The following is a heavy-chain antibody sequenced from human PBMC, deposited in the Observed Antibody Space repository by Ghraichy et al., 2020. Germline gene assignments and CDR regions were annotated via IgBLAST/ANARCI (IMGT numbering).Heavy chain of an antibody. Sequence: GESLHISCAASGFTFSSYAMHWVRQAPGKGLEWVAVISYDGSNKYYADSVKGRFTISRDNSKNTLYLQMNSLRAEDTAVYYCASGAWAVAGTLDYWGQGTLVTVSS. D-gene: IGHD6-19*01. CDR3: ASGAWAVAGTLDY. V-gene: IGHV3-30-3*01. J-gene: IGHJ4*02. CDR2: ISYDGSNK. CDR1: GFTFSSYA.